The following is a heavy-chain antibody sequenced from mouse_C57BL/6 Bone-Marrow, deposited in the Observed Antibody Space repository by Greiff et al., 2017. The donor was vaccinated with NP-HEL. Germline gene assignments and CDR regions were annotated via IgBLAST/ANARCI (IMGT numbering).Heavy chain of an antibody. CDR2: IWGGGGR. D-gene: IGHD2-3*01. V-gene: IGHV2-9*01. J-gene: IGHJ3*01. CDR1: GFSLTSYG. Sequence: VQLQQSGPGLVAPSQSVSITCTVSGFSLTSYGVDWVRQPPGQGLEWLGVIWGGGGRNYNSALMSGLSISKDNSKSQVFLKMNRLQTDDTAMYYGAKHGWVPFAYWGQGTLVTVSA. CDR3: AKHGWVPFAY.